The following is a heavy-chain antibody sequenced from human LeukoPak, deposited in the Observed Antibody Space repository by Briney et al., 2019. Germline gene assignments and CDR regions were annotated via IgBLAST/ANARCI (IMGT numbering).Heavy chain of an antibody. D-gene: IGHD3-3*01. V-gene: IGHV4-59*08. CDR3: ARHGHDRYDFWSDRYWYFDL. Sequence: SETLSLTCTVSGGSISSYYWSWIRQPPGKGLEWIGYIYYSGSTNYNPSLKSRVTISVDTSKNQFSLKLSSVTAADTAVYYCARHGHDRYDFWSDRYWYFDLWGRGTLVTVSS. CDR2: IYYSGST. CDR1: GGSISSYY. J-gene: IGHJ2*01.